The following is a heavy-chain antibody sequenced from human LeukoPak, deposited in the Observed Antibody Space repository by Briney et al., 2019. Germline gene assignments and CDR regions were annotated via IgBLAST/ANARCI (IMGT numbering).Heavy chain of an antibody. D-gene: IGHD6-6*01. CDR1: GFTVSSNY. CDR2: IYSGGST. V-gene: IGHV3-53*01. CDR3: ARMSIAARHGDY. Sequence: GGSLRLSCAASGFTVSSNYMSWVRQAPGKGLEWVPVIYSGGSTYYADSVKGRFTISRDNSKNTLYLQMNSLRAEDTAVYYCARMSIAARHGDYWGQGTLVTVSS. J-gene: IGHJ4*02.